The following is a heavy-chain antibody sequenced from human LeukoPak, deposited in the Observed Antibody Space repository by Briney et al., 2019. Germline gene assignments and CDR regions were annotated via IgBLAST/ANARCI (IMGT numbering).Heavy chain of an antibody. CDR2: IHYTGST. CDR3: ARAGDGYYYYYYMDV. V-gene: IGHV4-59*08. J-gene: IGHJ6*03. D-gene: IGHD5-24*01. CDR1: GGSISGYY. Sequence: SETLSLTCTVSGGSISGYYWSWIRQPPGKGLEWIGYIHYTGSTNYNPSLKSRVTISVDTSKNHFSLKLNSVTAADTAVYYCARAGDGYYYYYYMDVWGKGTTVTVSS.